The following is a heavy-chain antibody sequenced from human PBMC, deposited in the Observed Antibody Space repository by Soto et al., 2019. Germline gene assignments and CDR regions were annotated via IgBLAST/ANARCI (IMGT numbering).Heavy chain of an antibody. J-gene: IGHJ4*02. D-gene: IGHD2-8*01. CDR1: GYPFTTYF. V-gene: IGHV1-2*02. Sequence: QVQLMQSGAEVKTPGASMTVSCKPSGYPFTTYFIHWVRRAPGQGLEWMGWINPNSGGTHYAQKFRDRVTITRDTSITTVYMALRGLTSDDTAVYYCARVTGVYSEPFDHWGQGTLVSVSS. CDR2: INPNSGGT. CDR3: ARVTGVYSEPFDH.